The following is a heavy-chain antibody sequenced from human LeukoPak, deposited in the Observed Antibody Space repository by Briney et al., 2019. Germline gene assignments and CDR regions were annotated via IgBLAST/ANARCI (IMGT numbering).Heavy chain of an antibody. Sequence: PGGSLRLSCAASGFAVSTSYMSWVRLTPVKGLEWVSALHAGGNTFFADSVRGRITISRDNSKNSLYLQMNSLTAEDTAIYYCVRGIAAAGNYYYYYMDVWGKGTTVTVSS. CDR2: LHAGGNT. J-gene: IGHJ6*03. CDR3: VRGIAAAGNYYYYYMDV. D-gene: IGHD6-13*01. CDR1: GFAVSTSY. V-gene: IGHV3-53*01.